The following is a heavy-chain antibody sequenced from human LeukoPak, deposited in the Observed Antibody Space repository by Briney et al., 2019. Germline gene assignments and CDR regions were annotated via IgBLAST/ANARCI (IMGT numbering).Heavy chain of an antibody. CDR1: GGSISSGGYY. D-gene: IGHD4-23*01. J-gene: IGHJ3*02. V-gene: IGHV4-31*03. CDR3: ARVGSKVVTHVVDI. Sequence: SQTLSLTCTVSGGSISSGGYYWSWIRQHPGKGLEWIGYIYYSGSTYYNSSLKSRVTISVDTSKNQFSLKLSSVTAADTAVYFCARVGSKVVTHVVDIWGQGTMVTVSS. CDR2: IYYSGST.